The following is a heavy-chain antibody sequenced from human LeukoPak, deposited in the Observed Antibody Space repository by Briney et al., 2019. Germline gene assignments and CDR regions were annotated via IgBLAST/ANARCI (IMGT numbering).Heavy chain of an antibody. D-gene: IGHD4-17*01. CDR1: GFTFSSYA. J-gene: IGHJ4*02. V-gene: IGHV3-23*01. Sequence: GGSLRLSCAASGFTFSSYAMSWVRQAPGTGLEWDSAISSSGGSTFYADSVKGRFTISRDNSKTTLYLQMNSLRAEDTAVYYCANLPTVTTLDYWGQGTLVTVSS. CDR3: ANLPTVTTLDY. CDR2: ISSSGGST.